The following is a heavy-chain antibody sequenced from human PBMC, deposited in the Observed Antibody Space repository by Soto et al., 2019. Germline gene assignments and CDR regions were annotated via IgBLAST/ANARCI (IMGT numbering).Heavy chain of an antibody. CDR2: INHSGST. V-gene: IGHV4-34*01. J-gene: IGHJ6*02. Sequence: SETLSLTCAVYGGSFSGYYWSWIRQPPGKGLEWIGEINHSGSTNYNPSLKSRVTISVDTSKNQFSLKLSSVTAADTAVYYCARGFSGWSSFGMDVWSQGTTVTVSS. CDR3: ARGFSGWSSFGMDV. D-gene: IGHD6-19*01. CDR1: GGSFSGYY.